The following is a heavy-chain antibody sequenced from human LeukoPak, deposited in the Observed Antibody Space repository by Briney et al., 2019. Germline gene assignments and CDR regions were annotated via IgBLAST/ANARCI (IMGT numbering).Heavy chain of an antibody. CDR3: ARDSYGYSSGWSHWFDP. V-gene: IGHV4-4*07. CDR2: IYTSGST. Sequence: PSETLSLTCTVSGGSVSSYYWSWIRQPAGKGLEWIGRIYTSGSTNYNPSLKSRVTMSVDTSKNQFSLKLSSVTAADTAVYYCARDSYGYSSGWSHWFDPWGQGTLVTVSS. CDR1: GGSVSSYY. D-gene: IGHD6-19*01. J-gene: IGHJ5*02.